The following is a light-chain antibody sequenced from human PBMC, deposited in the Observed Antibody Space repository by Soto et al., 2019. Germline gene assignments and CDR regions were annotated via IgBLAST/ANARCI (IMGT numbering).Light chain of an antibody. V-gene: IGKV3-20*01. CDR1: QGVNSNY. Sequence: EIVLTQSPGTLSLSPGERATVSCRASQGVNSNYIAWYQQKPGQAPRLLIYGVSTRAAGIPDRFSGSGSGTVCTLTISRLEPEDFAVYFCQQYGASPPRTFGQGTTVEVK. J-gene: IGKJ1*01. CDR3: QQYGASPPRT. CDR2: GVS.